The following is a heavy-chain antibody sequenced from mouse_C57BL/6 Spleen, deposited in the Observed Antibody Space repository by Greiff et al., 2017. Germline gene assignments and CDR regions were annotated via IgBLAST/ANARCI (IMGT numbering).Heavy chain of an antibody. CDR1: GYTFTSYW. CDR3: ARKDCSCFYGMDY. J-gene: IGHJ4*01. V-gene: IGHV1-69*01. CDR2: IDPSDSST. D-gene: IGHD3-2*02. Sequence: QVQLQQPGAELVMPGASVKLSCKASGYTFTSYWMHWVQQRPGQGLEWIGEIDPSDSSTNYAQKFKGKSTLTVDKSSSTVYMQLSSLTSEDSAVYYCARKDCSCFYGMDYWGQGTLVTVSA.